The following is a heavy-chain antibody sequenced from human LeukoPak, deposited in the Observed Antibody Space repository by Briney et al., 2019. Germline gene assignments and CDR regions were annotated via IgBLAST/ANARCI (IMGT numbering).Heavy chain of an antibody. Sequence: PSETLSLTCAVYGGSFSGYYWSWIRQPPGKGLEWIEEINHSGSTNYNPSLKSRVTISVDTSKNQFSLKLSSVTAADTAVYYCARGPKRGPHYYDSSGYYYFDYWGQGTLVTVSS. D-gene: IGHD3-22*01. V-gene: IGHV4-34*01. CDR1: GGSFSGYY. J-gene: IGHJ4*02. CDR2: INHSGST. CDR3: ARGPKRGPHYYDSSGYYYFDY.